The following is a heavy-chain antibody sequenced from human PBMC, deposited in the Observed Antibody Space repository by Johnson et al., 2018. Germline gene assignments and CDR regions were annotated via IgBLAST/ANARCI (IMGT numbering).Heavy chain of an antibody. D-gene: IGHD6-19*01. CDR1: GYSFTSYW. Sequence: VQLQESGAEVKKPGESLKISCKGSGYSFTSYWIGWVRQMPGKGLEWMGIIYPGDSDTRYSPSFQVQVTISADKSISTAYLQWSSLKASDTAMYYCARDSPGGGWPLDAFDIWGQGTMVTVSS. V-gene: IGHV5-51*01. CDR2: IYPGDSDT. J-gene: IGHJ3*02. CDR3: ARDSPGGGWPLDAFDI.